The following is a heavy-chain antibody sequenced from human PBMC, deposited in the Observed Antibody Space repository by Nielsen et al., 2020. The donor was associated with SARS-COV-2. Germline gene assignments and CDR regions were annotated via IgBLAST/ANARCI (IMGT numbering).Heavy chain of an antibody. CDR2: IYYSGST. J-gene: IGHJ6*02. Sequence: SETLSLTCAVYGGSISSYYWSWIRQPPGKGLEWIGYIYYSGSTNYNPSLKSRVTISVDTSKNQFSLKLSSVTAADTAVYYCARGIVVVVAATRDYYYGMDVWGQGTTVTVSS. CDR3: ARGIVVVVAATRDYYYGMDV. CDR1: GGSISSYY. V-gene: IGHV4-59*13. D-gene: IGHD2-15*01.